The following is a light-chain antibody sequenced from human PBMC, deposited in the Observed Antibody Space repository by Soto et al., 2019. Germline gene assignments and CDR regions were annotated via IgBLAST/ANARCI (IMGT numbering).Light chain of an antibody. J-gene: IGKJ3*01. CDR2: GAS. V-gene: IGKV3-15*01. Sequence: EIVLTQSPATLSVSAGGTVTLSCRASQSIRTNVAWYQQIPGQAPRLLVYGASTRATGVRARFSGSGSGIEFTLTISSLPSEDSAFYYCQQYFNWPLTWTFGPGTKVQIK. CDR3: QQYFNWPLTWT. CDR1: QSIRTN.